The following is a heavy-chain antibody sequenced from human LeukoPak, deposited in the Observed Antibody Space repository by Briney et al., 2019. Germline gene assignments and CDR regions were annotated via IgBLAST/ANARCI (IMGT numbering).Heavy chain of an antibody. CDR3: ARGPLGLRWYPRTTYYYYMDV. CDR1: GGSSSGYY. CDR2: INHSGST. J-gene: IGHJ6*03. V-gene: IGHV4-34*01. D-gene: IGHD4-23*01. Sequence: SETLSLTCAVYGGSSSGYYWSWIRQPPGKGLEWIGEINHSGSTNYNPSLKSRVTISVDTSKNQFSLKLSSVTAADTAVYYCARGPLGLRWYPRTTYYYYMDVWGKGTTVTVSS.